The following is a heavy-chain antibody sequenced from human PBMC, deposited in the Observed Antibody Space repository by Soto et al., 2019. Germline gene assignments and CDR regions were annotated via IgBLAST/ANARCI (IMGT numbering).Heavy chain of an antibody. V-gene: IGHV1-18*01. Sequence: ASVKVSCKXSGYTFTSYGISWVRQAPGQGLEWMGWISAYNGNTNYAQKLQGRVTMTTDTSTSTAYMELRSLRSDDTAVYYCAASLWFGEDDAFDIWGQGTMVTVSS. D-gene: IGHD3-10*01. CDR2: ISAYNGNT. J-gene: IGHJ3*02. CDR1: GYTFTSYG. CDR3: AASLWFGEDDAFDI.